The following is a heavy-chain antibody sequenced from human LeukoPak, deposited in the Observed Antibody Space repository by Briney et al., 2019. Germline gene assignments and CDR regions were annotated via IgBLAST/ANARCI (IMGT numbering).Heavy chain of an antibody. J-gene: IGHJ4*02. D-gene: IGHD1-26*01. CDR2: INHNGNVN. CDR3: ARTGSYSVFDY. V-gene: IGHV3-7*03. Sequence: GGSLRLSCAASGFTFRSYWMNWARQAPGKGLEWVASINHNGNVNYYVDSVKGRFTISRDNAKNSLYLQMSNLRAEDTAVYFCARTGSYSVFDYWGQGTLVTVSS. CDR1: GFTFRSYW.